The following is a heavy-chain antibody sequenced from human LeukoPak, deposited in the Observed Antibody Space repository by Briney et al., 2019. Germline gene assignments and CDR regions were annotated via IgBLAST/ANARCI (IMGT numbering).Heavy chain of an antibody. V-gene: IGHV5-51*01. CDR2: IYPGDSDT. J-gene: IGHJ6*02. D-gene: IGHD2-15*01. Sequence: GESLKTSCKGSGYSFTNYWIGWVRQMPGKGLEMMGIIYPGDSDTRYSPSFRGQVTISADKSISTAYLQWSSLKASDTAMYYCATNAKSGSYFFGMDVWGQGTTVTVSS. CDR1: GYSFTNYW. CDR3: ATNAKSGSYFFGMDV.